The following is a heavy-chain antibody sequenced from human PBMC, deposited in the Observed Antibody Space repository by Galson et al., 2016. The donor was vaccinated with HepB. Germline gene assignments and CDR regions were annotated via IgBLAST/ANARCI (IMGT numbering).Heavy chain of an antibody. CDR1: GGSITSSNW. CDR2: IHHSGNA. V-gene: IGHV4/OR15-8*02. CDR3: ARSPNYNNGYYSYFDY. D-gene: IGHD3-22*01. J-gene: IGHJ4*02. Sequence: SETLSLTCGVSGGSITSSNWWNWVRQLPGKGLEWIGEIHHSGNAFYNPSLKSRVIISMDKPKNQFALRLTSVTAADTAVYYCARSPNYNNGYYSYFDYWGQRILVTVSS.